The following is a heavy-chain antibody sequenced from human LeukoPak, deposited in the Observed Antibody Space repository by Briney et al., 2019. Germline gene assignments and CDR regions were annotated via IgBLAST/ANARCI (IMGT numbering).Heavy chain of an antibody. CDR3: ASCRTLNWFDP. J-gene: IGHJ5*02. CDR2: ISDSGDST. CDR1: GFTFSSYA. D-gene: IGHD2-15*01. V-gene: IGHV3-23*01. Sequence: GGSLRLSCAAPGFTFSSYAMNWVRQAPGKGLEWVSAISDSGDSTYYADSVKGRFTISRDNAKNSLYLQMNSLRAEDTAVYYCASCRTLNWFDPWGQGTLVTVSS.